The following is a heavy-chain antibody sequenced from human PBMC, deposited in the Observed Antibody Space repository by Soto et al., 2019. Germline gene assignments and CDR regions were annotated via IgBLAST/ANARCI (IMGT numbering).Heavy chain of an antibody. CDR1: GYSFTSYW. V-gene: IGHV5-51*01. J-gene: IGHJ4*02. D-gene: IGHD2-21*02. CDR3: ARQIVVVTTDSAFDY. CDR2: IYPGDSDT. Sequence: PGESLKISCKGSGYSFTSYWIGWVRQMPGKGLEWMGIIYPGDSDTRYSPSSQGQVTISADKSTSTAYLQWSSLKASDTAMYYCARQIVVVTTDSAFDYWGQGTLVTVSS.